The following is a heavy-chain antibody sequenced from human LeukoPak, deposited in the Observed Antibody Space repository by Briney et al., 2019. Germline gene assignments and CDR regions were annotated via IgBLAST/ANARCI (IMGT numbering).Heavy chain of an antibody. Sequence: GSLRLSCAASGFTFSNYWMSWVRQAPGKGLEWVANIKQDGSEKYYVNSVKGRFTISRDNAKNSLYLQMNSLRAEDTAIYYCAGEDDWNYEDYWGQGTLVTVSS. CDR3: AGEDDWNYEDY. D-gene: IGHD1-7*01. CDR1: GFTFSNYW. J-gene: IGHJ4*02. V-gene: IGHV3-7*01. CDR2: IKQDGSEK.